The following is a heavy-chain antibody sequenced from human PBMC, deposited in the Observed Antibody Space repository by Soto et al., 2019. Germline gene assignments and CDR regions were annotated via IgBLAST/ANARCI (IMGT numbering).Heavy chain of an antibody. J-gene: IGHJ4*02. Sequence: QVQLVESGGGVVQPGRSLRLSCAASGFAFSNYGMHWVRQAPGKGLEWVALIWYDGSQKYYGDAVKGRLTISRDNSNSTVYLQMNSLRAEDTAVYYWARDDSSGWTQYYWGQGTLVTVSS. D-gene: IGHD6-19*01. CDR2: IWYDGSQK. CDR3: ARDDSSGWTQYY. V-gene: IGHV3-33*01. CDR1: GFAFSNYG.